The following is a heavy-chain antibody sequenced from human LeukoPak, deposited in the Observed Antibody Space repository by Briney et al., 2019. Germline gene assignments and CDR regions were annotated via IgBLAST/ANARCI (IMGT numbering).Heavy chain of an antibody. D-gene: IGHD4-17*01. J-gene: IGHJ4*02. CDR3: ARGDYGYYFNY. CDR2: IYYRGST. Sequence: SETLSLTCTVSGGSSSSYYWSWIRQPPGKGLEWIGYIYYRGSTNYNPSLMSRVTISVNTSKNQLSLKLSSVTAADTAVYYCARGDYGYYFNYWGQGTLVTVSS. V-gene: IGHV4-59*08. CDR1: GGSSSSYY.